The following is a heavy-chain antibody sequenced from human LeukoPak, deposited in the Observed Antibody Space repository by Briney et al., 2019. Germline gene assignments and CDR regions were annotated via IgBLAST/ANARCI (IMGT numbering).Heavy chain of an antibody. Sequence: SETLSLTRTISGGSISSSSYYWGWIRQPPGKGREWIGNIYYSGRTYYNPSLKSRVTISVDTSKNDFSLKLSSVTAADTAVYYCARLYYYDSSGPPLWGQGTMVAVSS. CDR1: GGSISSSSYY. D-gene: IGHD3-22*01. CDR2: IYYSGRT. V-gene: IGHV4-39*02. J-gene: IGHJ4*02. CDR3: ARLYYYDSSGPPL.